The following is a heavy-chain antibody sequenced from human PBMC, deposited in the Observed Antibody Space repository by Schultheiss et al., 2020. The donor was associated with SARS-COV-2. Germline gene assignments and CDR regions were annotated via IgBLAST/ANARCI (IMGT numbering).Heavy chain of an antibody. Sequence: GESLKISCTASGISFGDYAMSWFRQAPGKGLEWVGRIKSKIDGGTTDYAAPVKGRFTISRDDSKNTLYLQMNSLKTEDTAVYYCTTAVDIVLMVYADDAFDIWGQGTMVTVSS. CDR2: IKSKIDGGTT. CDR3: TTAVDIVLMVYADDAFDI. CDR1: GISFGDYA. D-gene: IGHD2-8*01. V-gene: IGHV3-15*01. J-gene: IGHJ3*02.